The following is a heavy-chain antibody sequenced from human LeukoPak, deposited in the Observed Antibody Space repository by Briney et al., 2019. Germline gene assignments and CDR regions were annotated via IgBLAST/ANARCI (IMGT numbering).Heavy chain of an antibody. CDR3: AKGPGDYGDYVPFLDY. CDR2: IKQDGSEK. D-gene: IGHD4-17*01. J-gene: IGHJ4*02. V-gene: IGHV3-7*01. Sequence: GGSLRLSCAASGFTFSSYWMSWVRQAPGKGLEWVANIKQDGSEKYYVDSVKGRFTISRDNAKNSLYLQMNSLRAEDTAVYYCAKGPGDYGDYVPFLDYWGQGTLVTVSS. CDR1: GFTFSSYW.